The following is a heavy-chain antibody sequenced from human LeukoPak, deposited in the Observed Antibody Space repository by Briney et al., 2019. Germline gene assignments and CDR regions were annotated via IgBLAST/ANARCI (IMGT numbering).Heavy chain of an antibody. D-gene: IGHD5-18*01. CDR2: IYPGDSDT. V-gene: IGHV5-51*01. J-gene: IGHJ4*02. CDR3: ARQTAMGRSGDY. CDR1: GYSLTSYW. Sequence: GESLKISCKSSGYSLTSYWIGWVRQMPGKGLEWMGIIYPGDSDTRYSPAFQGQVPISADKSISPAYLQWSSLTAADTAMYYCARQTAMGRSGDYWGQGTLVTVSS.